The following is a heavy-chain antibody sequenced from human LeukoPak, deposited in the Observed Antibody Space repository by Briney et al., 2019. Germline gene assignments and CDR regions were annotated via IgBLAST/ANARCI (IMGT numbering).Heavy chain of an antibody. CDR3: ARVVGDFWSGLDY. Sequence: ASVKVSCKASGYSFTGYYLHWVRQAPGPGLEWMGWINPNSGGTNSAQKFLGRVTMTRDTSISTAYMDLGRLRSDDTAVYYCARVVGDFWSGLDYWGQGTLVTVSS. J-gene: IGHJ4*02. CDR1: GYSFTGYY. V-gene: IGHV1-2*02. D-gene: IGHD3-3*01. CDR2: INPNSGGT.